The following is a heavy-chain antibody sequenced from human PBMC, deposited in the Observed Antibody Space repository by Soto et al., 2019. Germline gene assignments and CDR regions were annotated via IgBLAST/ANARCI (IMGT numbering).Heavy chain of an antibody. J-gene: IGHJ4*02. Sequence: GGSLRLSCAASGFTFSSYSMNWVRQAPGKGLEWVSSISSSSSYIYYADSVKGRFTISRDNAKNSLYLQMNSLRAEDTAVYYCARDGVYCSGGSCYSTHFDYWGQGTLVTVSS. CDR2: ISSSSSYI. V-gene: IGHV3-21*01. CDR3: ARDGVYCSGGSCYSTHFDY. CDR1: GFTFSSYS. D-gene: IGHD2-15*01.